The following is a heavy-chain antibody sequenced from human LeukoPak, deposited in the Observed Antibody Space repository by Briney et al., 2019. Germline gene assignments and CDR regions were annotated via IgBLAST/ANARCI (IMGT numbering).Heavy chain of an antibody. CDR2: IYHSGST. CDR3: ARGGRCSSTSCYKSWFDP. V-gene: IGHV4-38-2*01. J-gene: IGHJ5*02. CDR1: GYSISSGYY. Sequence: SETLSLTCAVSGYSISSGYYWGWIRQPPGKGLEWIGSIYHSGSTYYNPSLKSRVTISVDTSKNQFSLKLSSVTAADTAVYYCARGGRCSSTSCYKSWFDPRGQGTLVTVSS. D-gene: IGHD2-2*02.